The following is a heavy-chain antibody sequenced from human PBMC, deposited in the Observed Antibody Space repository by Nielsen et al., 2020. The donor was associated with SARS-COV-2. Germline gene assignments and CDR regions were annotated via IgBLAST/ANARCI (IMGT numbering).Heavy chain of an antibody. D-gene: IGHD1-26*01. CDR3: TRVNPTSGSWFDAFDI. V-gene: IGHV3-73*01. J-gene: IGHJ3*02. Sequence: GESLKISCAASGFSFSDSSMHWARQASGKGLEWLGRIRSKTNDYATEYPASLKGRFIISRDDSKNTAYLLMNSLKIDDTAMYYCTRVNPTSGSWFDAFDIWGQGTPVTVSS. CDR2: IRSKTNDYAT. CDR1: GFSFSDSS.